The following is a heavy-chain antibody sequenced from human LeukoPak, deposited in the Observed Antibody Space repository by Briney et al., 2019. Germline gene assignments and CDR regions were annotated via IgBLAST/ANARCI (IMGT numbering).Heavy chain of an antibody. CDR3: ARDAVTYYYDSSGYFTYFDY. CDR1: GGTFSSYA. D-gene: IGHD3-22*01. V-gene: IGHV1-69*05. CDR2: IIPIFGTA. J-gene: IGHJ4*02. Sequence: SVKVSCKASGGTFSSYAISWVRQAPGQGLEWMGGIIPIFGTANYAQKFQGRVTITTDESTSTAYMELSSLRSEDTAVYYCARDAVTYYYDSSGYFTYFDYWGQGTLVTVSS.